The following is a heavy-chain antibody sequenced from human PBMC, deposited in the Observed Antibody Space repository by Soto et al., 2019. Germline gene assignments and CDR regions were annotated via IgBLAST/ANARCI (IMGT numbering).Heavy chain of an antibody. D-gene: IGHD3-3*01. Sequence: GGSLRLSCAASGFAFNIYAIHWVRQAPGKGLEWVAVISHDGTNRYYTDSVRGRFTISRDNSKDTVYLEMDSLRADDTAVYYCARSSGVPTPDFDYWGQGTLVTVSS. CDR1: GFAFNIYA. CDR2: ISHDGTNR. J-gene: IGHJ4*02. V-gene: IGHV3-30-3*01. CDR3: ARSSGVPTPDFDY.